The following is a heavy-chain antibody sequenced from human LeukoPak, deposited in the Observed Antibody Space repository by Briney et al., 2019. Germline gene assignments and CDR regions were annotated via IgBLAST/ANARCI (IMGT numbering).Heavy chain of an antibody. D-gene: IGHD3-3*01. CDR2: INAGNGHT. J-gene: IGHJ4*02. Sequence: ASVKVSCKASGFTFTNYAMQWVRQAPGQRLEWMGWINAGNGHTRYSQRFQGRVTITRDTSATTAYMEVTSLRPEDTAVYYCTRGIWSRTVSSYYFDYWGQGTLVTVSS. CDR1: GFTFTNYA. CDR3: TRGIWSRTVSSYYFDY. V-gene: IGHV1-3*01.